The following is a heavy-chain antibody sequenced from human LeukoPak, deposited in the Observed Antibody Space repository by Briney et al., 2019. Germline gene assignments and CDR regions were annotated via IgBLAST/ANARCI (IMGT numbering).Heavy chain of an antibody. V-gene: IGHV3-66*01. J-gene: IGHJ6*02. D-gene: IGHD1-20*01. CDR1: RFTVSSNY. CDR3: ASVSVITGISGPVYYYGMDV. Sequence: GGSLRLSCAASRFTVSSNYMSWVRQAPGKGLEWVSVFYSGGSTYYADSVKGRFTISRDNSKNTLYLQMNSLRAEDAAVYYSASVSVITGISGPVYYYGMDVWGQGTTVTVSS. CDR2: FYSGGST.